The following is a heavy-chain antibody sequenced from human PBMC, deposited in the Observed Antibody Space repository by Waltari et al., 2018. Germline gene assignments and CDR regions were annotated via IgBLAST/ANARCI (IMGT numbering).Heavy chain of an antibody. CDR2: IYYSGST. D-gene: IGHD3-3*01. Sequence: QVQLQESGPGLVKPSETLSITCTVSGGSISSHYWSWIRQPPGKGLEWIGYIYYSGSTNYNPSLKSRVTISVDTSKNQFSLKLSSVTAADTAVYYCARAPLEWLLFPYYMDVWGKGTTVTVSS. V-gene: IGHV4-59*11. J-gene: IGHJ6*03. CDR1: GGSISSHY. CDR3: ARAPLEWLLFPYYMDV.